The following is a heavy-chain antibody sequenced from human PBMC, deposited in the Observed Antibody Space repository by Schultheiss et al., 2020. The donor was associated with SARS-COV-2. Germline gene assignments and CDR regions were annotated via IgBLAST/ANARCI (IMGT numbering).Heavy chain of an antibody. D-gene: IGHD1-26*01. J-gene: IGHJ6*02. CDR1: GFTVSSNY. Sequence: GGSLRLSCAASGFTVSSNYMNWVRQAPGKGLEWVAVISYDGSNKYYADSVKGRFTISRDNSKNTLYLQMNSLRAEDTAVYYCAKERVGAPQRTKYYYYYYGMDVWGQGTTVTVSS. CDR2: ISYDGSNK. V-gene: IGHV3-30*18. CDR3: AKERVGAPQRTKYYYYYYGMDV.